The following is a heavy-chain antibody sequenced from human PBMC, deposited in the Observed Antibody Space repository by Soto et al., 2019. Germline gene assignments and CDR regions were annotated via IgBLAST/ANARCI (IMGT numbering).Heavy chain of an antibody. CDR2: IYYSGST. CDR1: GRSISSYY. J-gene: IGHJ3*02. V-gene: IGHV4-59*01. CDR3: ARWDVRGVRAFDS. D-gene: IGHD3-10*01. Sequence: SETLSLTSTVSGRSISSYYWSWNPQPPGKGLEWLGYIYYSGSTTYNPSLKRRVTISVDTSKNQFSLKLSSVTAADTAVYYCARWDVRGVRAFDSWGQGTMVTVPS.